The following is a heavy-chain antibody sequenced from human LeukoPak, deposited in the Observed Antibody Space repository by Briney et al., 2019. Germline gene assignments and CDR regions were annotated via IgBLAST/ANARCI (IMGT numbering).Heavy chain of an antibody. J-gene: IGHJ6*04. CDR1: GFTFDDYG. V-gene: IGHV3-48*03. CDR3: AELGITMIGGV. D-gene: IGHD3-10*02. Sequence: GGSLRLSCAASGFTFDDYGLSWVRQAPGKGLEWVSYISSSGSTIYYADSVKGRFTISRDNAKNSLYLQMNSLRAEDTAVYYCAELGITMIGGVWGKGTTVTISS. CDR2: ISSSGSTI.